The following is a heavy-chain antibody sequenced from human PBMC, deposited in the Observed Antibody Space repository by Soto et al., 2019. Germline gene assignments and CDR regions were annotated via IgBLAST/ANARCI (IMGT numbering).Heavy chain of an antibody. J-gene: IGHJ6*02. CDR3: ARGTTTSAFSAMDV. CDR1: GFTFSNNA. CDR2: ISYDGSNK. D-gene: IGHD1-1*01. Sequence: QVQLVESGGGVVQPGRSLRLSCAASGFTFSNNAMDWVRQAPGKGLEWVAVISYDGSNKYIAESVKGRFTISRDNSKNTLFLQMNSLRAEDTAVYYCARGTTTSAFSAMDVWGQGTTATVSS. V-gene: IGHV3-30-3*01.